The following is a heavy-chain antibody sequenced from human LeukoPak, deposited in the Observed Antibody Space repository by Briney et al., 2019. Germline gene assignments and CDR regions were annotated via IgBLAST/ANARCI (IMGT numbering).Heavy chain of an antibody. Sequence: SETLSLTCTVSGGSISSSYWSWIRQPPGKGLEWIGYISYSGSTNYGPSLKSRVTISVDTSKNQFSLKLSSVTAADTAVYYCASMASYCSGGSCTDYWGQGTLVTVSS. D-gene: IGHD2-15*01. CDR2: ISYSGST. V-gene: IGHV4-59*01. CDR3: ASMASYCSGGSCTDY. J-gene: IGHJ4*02. CDR1: GGSISSSY.